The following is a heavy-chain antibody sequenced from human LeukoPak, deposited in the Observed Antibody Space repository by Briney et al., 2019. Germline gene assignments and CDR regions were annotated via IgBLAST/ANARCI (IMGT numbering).Heavy chain of an antibody. Sequence: PSETLSLTCAVSGDSISTNHWWSWVRQPPGKGLEWIGEVYHSGSTNYNPSLKSRVTISVDKSKNLFSLKLTSVTAADTAVYYCARGVYYWGQGTLVDVSS. CDR2: VYHSGST. V-gene: IGHV4-4*02. CDR1: GDSISTNHW. CDR3: ARGVYY. J-gene: IGHJ4*02.